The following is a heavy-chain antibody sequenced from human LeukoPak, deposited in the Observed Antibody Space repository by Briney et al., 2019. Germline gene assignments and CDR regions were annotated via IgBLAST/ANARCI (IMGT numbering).Heavy chain of an antibody. CDR3: ARERSLINYCGADCYGSIGWFDP. CDR1: GFTFSSYE. J-gene: IGHJ5*02. D-gene: IGHD2-21*02. Sequence: NPGGSLRLSCAASGFTFSSYEMNWVRQAPGKGLEWVGRIKSKTDGGTTDYAAPVKGRFTISRDDSKNTLYLQMNSLKTEDTAVYYCARERSLINYCGADCYGSIGWFDPWGQGTLVTVSS. V-gene: IGHV3-15*01. CDR2: IKSKTDGGTT.